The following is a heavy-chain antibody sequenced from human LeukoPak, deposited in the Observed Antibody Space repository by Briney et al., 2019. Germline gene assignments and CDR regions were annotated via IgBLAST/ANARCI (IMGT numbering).Heavy chain of an antibody. CDR2: ISYSGDTI. V-gene: IGHV3-48*04. CDR1: GVTFSIYS. D-gene: IGHD6-13*01. Sequence: GGSLRLSCAASGVTFSIYSMNWVCEAPGKGLEWVSYISYSGDTIYYAHSAKGRFTVSRDNAKNSLYLQMNSLRAEDTAVYYCARLGIITAAGSNDYWGQGTLVTVSS. CDR3: ARLGIITAAGSNDY. J-gene: IGHJ4*02.